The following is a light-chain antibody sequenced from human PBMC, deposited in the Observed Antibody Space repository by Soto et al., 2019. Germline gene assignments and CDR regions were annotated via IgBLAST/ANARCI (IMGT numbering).Light chain of an antibody. CDR3: QQYGSSLLT. V-gene: IGKV3-20*01. CDR2: GAS. Sequence: EIVLTQSPGTLSLSPGERASLSCRASQSVSSEKLAWYQQKPGQAPRLLIFGASGRATGIPERFSGSGSGTDFSLTISRLEPEDSVVYYCQQYGSSLLTFGGGTKVEIK. J-gene: IGKJ4*01. CDR1: QSVSSEK.